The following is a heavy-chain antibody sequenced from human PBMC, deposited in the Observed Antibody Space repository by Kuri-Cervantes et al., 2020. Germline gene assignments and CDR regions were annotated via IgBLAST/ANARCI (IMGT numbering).Heavy chain of an antibody. J-gene: IGHJ4*02. CDR2: IYWNDDK. Sequence: SGPTLVKPTQTLTLTCTFSGFSLSTSGVGVGWIRQPPGKALEWLALIYWNDDKRYSPSLKSRLTITRDTSKNQVVLTMTNMDPVDTATYYCAHIRSGYSYGFPREYWGQGTLVTVSS. D-gene: IGHD5-18*01. CDR3: AHIRSGYSYGFPREY. CDR1: GFSLSTSGVG. V-gene: IGHV2-5*01.